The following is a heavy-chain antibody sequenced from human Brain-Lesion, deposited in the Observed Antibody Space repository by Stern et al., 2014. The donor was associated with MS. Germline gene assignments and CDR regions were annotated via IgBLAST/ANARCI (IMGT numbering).Heavy chain of an antibody. CDR1: GFSLSSYW. J-gene: IGHJ6*02. Sequence: VQLLQPGGGLVQPGGCLRLSCAGSGFSLSSYWMSWVRQAPGKGPELVATIKQDGSERYYVDSVKGRFTISRDNSKNSVFLQMNSLRVDDTSVYYCARDCGSGSCYQTQYYYGVDVWGQGTTVIVSS. V-gene: IGHV3-7*01. D-gene: IGHD2-15*01. CDR3: ARDCGSGSCYQTQYYYGVDV. CDR2: IKQDGSER.